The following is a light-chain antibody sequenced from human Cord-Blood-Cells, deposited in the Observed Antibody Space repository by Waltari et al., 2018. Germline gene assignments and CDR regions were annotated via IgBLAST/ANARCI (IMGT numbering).Light chain of an antibody. CDR1: SSNGGTYHL. CDR2: EGS. J-gene: IGLJ3*02. CDR3: CSYAGSSTWV. V-gene: IGLV2-23*01. Sequence: QSALTQPASVSGSPGQSITIPCTGTSSNGGTYHLFSWYQQHPGKAPKPMIYEGSKRPSGVSNRFSGSKSGNTASLTISGLQAEDEADYYCCSYAGSSTWVFGGGTKLTVL.